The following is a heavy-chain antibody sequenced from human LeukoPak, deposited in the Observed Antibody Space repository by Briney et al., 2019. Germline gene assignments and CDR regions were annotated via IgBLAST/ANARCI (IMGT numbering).Heavy chain of an antibody. CDR2: INHSGST. J-gene: IGHJ4*02. V-gene: IGHV4-34*01. CDR1: GGSFSGYD. D-gene: IGHD6-19*01. CDR3: ARGPPWYSSGWYYFDY. Sequence: SETLSLTCAVYGGSFSGYDWSLIRQPPGKGLEWIGEINHSGSTNYNPSLKSRVTISVDTSKNQFSLKLSSVTAADTAVYYCARGPPWYSSGWYYFDYWGQGTLVTVSS.